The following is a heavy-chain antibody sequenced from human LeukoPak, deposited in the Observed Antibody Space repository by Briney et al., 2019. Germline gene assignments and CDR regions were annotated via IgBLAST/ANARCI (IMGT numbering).Heavy chain of an antibody. V-gene: IGHV1-24*01. J-gene: IGHJ6*03. Sequence: ASVKVSCKVSGYTVSDLSLHWVRQAPGKGLEWLGGFDPKDGEKKYPEKVRGRITMTEDSSTDTAYLELSNMRSEDTATYYCAASPIPGLPPIFHYHYSYIDVWGNGTSVVISS. CDR2: FDPKDGEK. CDR1: GYTVSDLS. CDR3: AASPIPGLPPIFHYHYSYIDV. D-gene: IGHD3-3*02.